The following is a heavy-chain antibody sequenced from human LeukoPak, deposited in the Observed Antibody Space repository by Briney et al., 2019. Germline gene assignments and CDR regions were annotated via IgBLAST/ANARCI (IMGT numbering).Heavy chain of an antibody. D-gene: IGHD1-7*01. V-gene: IGHV3-48*01. CDR3: ARVGELPRRKYPFDY. CDR1: GFTFSSYS. CDR2: ISSSSSTI. J-gene: IGHJ4*02. Sequence: KSGGSLRLSCAASGFTFSSYSMNWVRQAPGKGLEWVSYISSSSSTIYYADSVKGRFTMSRDKAKTTLYLQMNSLRAEDTAVYYCARVGELPRRKYPFDYWGQGTLVTVAS.